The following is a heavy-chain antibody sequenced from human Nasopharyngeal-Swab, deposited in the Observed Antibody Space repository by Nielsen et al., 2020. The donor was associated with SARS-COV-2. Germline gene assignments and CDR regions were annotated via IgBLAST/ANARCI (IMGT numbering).Heavy chain of an antibody. CDR3: ARHQEFTIFGVVIRGAFDI. CDR2: IYYSGST. Sequence: SETLSLTCTVSGGSISSSSYYWGWIRQPPGKGLEWTGSIYYSGSTYYNPSLKSRVTISVDTSKNQFSLKLSSVTAADTAVYYCARHQEFTIFGVVIRGAFDIWGQGTMVTVSS. V-gene: IGHV4-39*01. CDR1: GGSISSSSYY. J-gene: IGHJ3*02. D-gene: IGHD3-3*01.